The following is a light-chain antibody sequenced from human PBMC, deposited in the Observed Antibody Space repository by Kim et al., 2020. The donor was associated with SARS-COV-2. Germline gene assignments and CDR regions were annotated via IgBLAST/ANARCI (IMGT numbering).Light chain of an antibody. CDR1: SGYSNYK. Sequence: QPVLTQPPSASASLGASVILTCTLSSGYSNYKVDWYKQRPGKGPRFVMRVGTGGIVGSKGDGIPDRFSVLGSGLNRYLTIKNIQEEDESDYHCGADHGSGSNFVVVFGGGTQLTVL. CDR2: VGTGGIVG. CDR3: GADHGSGSNFVVV. J-gene: IGLJ2*01. V-gene: IGLV9-49*01.